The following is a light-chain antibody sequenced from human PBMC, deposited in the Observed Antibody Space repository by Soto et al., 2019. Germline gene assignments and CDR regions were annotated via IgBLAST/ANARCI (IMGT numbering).Light chain of an antibody. J-gene: IGKJ4*01. V-gene: IGKV3-20*01. CDR2: DAS. CDR3: QQYNSYSPLT. Sequence: EFVLTQSPGTLSLSPGERATLSCRASQTVRNNYLACYQQKPGQAPRLLIYDASSRATGIPDRFSGSGSGTEFTLTISSLQPDDFATYYCQQYNSYSPLTFGGGTKVDIK. CDR1: QTVRNNY.